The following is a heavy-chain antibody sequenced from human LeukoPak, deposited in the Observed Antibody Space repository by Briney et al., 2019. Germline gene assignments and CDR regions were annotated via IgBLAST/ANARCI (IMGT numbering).Heavy chain of an antibody. CDR2: IKEDGSQK. CDR3: ARLPLTARRHFDY. V-gene: IGHV3-7*05. D-gene: IGHD5-18*01. CDR1: GFXFSTYW. Sequence: GGSLRLSCAASGFXFSTYWISWVRQAPGKGLEWVAHIKEDGSQKYYVDSVKGRFTISRDNAKNSQYLQMNSLRAEDTAVYYCARLPLTARRHFDYWGQGTLVTVSS. J-gene: IGHJ4*02.